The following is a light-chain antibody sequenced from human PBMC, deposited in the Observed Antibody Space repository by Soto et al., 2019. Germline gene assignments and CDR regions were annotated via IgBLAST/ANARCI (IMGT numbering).Light chain of an antibody. CDR2: RNN. V-gene: IGLV1-47*01. CDR1: SSNFGSNY. J-gene: IGLJ3*02. Sequence: QLVLTQPPSASGTPGQRVTISCSGSSSNFGSNYVYWYQQLPGTAPKLLIYRNNHRPSGVPDRFSGPKSGTSASLAISGLRSEDEADYYCAAWDDSLRVFGGGTKLTVL. CDR3: AAWDDSLRV.